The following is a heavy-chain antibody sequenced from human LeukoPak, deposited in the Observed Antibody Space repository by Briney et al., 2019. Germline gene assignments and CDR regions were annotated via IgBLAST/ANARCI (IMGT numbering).Heavy chain of an antibody. D-gene: IGHD5-12*01. J-gene: IGHJ4*02. Sequence: GGSLRLSCAASGFTFSSHAMSWVRQAPGKGLEWVSVISGSGGSTYYADSVKGRFTISRDNSKNTLYLQMNSLRAEDTAIYYCAKCAGGCGYECLDYWGQGTLVTVSS. CDR3: AKCAGGCGYECLDY. CDR1: GFTFSSHA. V-gene: IGHV3-23*01. CDR2: ISGSGGST.